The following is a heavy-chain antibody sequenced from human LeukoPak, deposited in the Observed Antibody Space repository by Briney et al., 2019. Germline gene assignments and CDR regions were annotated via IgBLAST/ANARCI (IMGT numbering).Heavy chain of an antibody. J-gene: IGHJ4*02. CDR1: GFTFSSYT. CDR2: ISSSSSLR. CDR3: AQGGSSGSYSTN. V-gene: IGHV3-48*02. Sequence: PGGSLRLSCAASGFTFSSYTMSWVRQAPGKGLEGVSYISSSSSLRYYGDSVKGRFTVSRGNAKNSLYLQMNSLRDEDTAVYYCAQGGSSGSYSTNWGQGTLVTVSS. D-gene: IGHD1-26*01.